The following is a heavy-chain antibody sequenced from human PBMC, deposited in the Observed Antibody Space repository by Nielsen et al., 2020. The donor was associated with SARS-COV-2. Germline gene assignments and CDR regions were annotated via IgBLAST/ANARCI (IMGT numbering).Heavy chain of an antibody. CDR2: TRNKAYRYTT. Sequence: GESLKISCAASGFTFSDHYMDWVRQAPGKGLEWVGRTRNKAYRYTTEYATSVKGRFTISRDDSKNSLYLQMNSLKTEDTAVYYCARGGSSGWPYYHGMDVWGQGTTVTVSS. CDR1: GFTFSDHY. D-gene: IGHD6-19*01. V-gene: IGHV3-72*01. J-gene: IGHJ6*02. CDR3: ARGGSSGWPYYHGMDV.